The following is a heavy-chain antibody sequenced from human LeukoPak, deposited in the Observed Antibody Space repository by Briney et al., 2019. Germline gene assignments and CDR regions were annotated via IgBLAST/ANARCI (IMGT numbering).Heavy chain of an antibody. CDR1: GFTFSSYG. CDR3: ANPHGRFGDSPGDY. CDR2: ISGSGGST. Sequence: GGTLRLSCAASGFTFSSYGISWVRQAPGKGLEWVSAISGSGGSTYYADSVKGRFTISRDNSKNTLYLQMNSLRAEDTAVYYCANPHGRFGDSPGDYWGQGTLVTVSS. D-gene: IGHD3-10*01. J-gene: IGHJ4*02. V-gene: IGHV3-23*01.